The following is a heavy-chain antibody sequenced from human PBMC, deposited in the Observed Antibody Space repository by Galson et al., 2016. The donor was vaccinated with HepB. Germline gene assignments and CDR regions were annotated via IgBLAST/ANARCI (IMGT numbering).Heavy chain of an antibody. Sequence: SLRLSCAASGFTFSNYVMTWVRQAPGKGLEWVSAISLSGGRTYYADSLKGRFTISRDNSKNTLYLEMNSLRAEETAVYYRTKVSSAYGWYFDYWGQGPRATVSS. V-gene: IGHV3-23*01. J-gene: IGHJ4*02. CDR3: TKVSSAYGWYFDY. D-gene: IGHD3-22*01. CDR2: ISLSGGRT. CDR1: GFTFSNYV.